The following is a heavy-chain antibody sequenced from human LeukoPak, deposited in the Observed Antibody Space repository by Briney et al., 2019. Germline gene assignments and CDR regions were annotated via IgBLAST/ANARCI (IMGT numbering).Heavy chain of an antibody. J-gene: IGHJ5*02. CDR2: IWYDGSNK. Sequence: GGSLRLSCAASGFTFSSYGMHWVRQAPGKGLEWVAVIWYDGSNKYYADSVKGRFTISRDNSKNTLYLQMNSLRAGDTAVYYCARGGAPGIAAAGHNWFDPWGQGTLVTVSS. CDR3: ARGGAPGIAAAGHNWFDP. V-gene: IGHV3-33*01. D-gene: IGHD6-13*01. CDR1: GFTFSSYG.